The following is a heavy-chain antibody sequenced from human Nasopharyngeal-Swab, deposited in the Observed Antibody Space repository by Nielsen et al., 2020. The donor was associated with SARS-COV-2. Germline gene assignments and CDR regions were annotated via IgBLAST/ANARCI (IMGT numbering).Heavy chain of an antibody. V-gene: IGHV3-23*03. CDR3: AKDLDYYDSSGYYGNAFDI. D-gene: IGHD3-22*01. CDR2: IYSGGSST. Sequence: GESLKISCAASGFTFSSYAMSWVRQAPGKGLEWVSVIYSGGSSTYYADSVKGRFTISRDNSKNTLYLQMNSLRAEDTAVYYCAKDLDYYDSSGYYGNAFDIWAKGQWSPSPQ. CDR1: GFTFSSYA. J-gene: IGHJ3*02.